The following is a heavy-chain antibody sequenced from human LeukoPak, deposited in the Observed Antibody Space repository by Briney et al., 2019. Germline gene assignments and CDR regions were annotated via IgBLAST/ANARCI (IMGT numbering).Heavy chain of an antibody. CDR1: GFTFSSYA. CDR3: AKDGYYDSSGSPYFDY. D-gene: IGHD3-22*01. CDR2: ISGSGGST. J-gene: IGHJ4*02. V-gene: IGHV3-23*01. Sequence: GGSLRLSCAASGFTFSSYAMSWVRQAPGKGLEWVSAISGSGGSTYYADSMKGRFTISRDNSKNTLYLQMNSLRAEDTAVYYCAKDGYYDSSGSPYFDYWGQGTLVTVSS.